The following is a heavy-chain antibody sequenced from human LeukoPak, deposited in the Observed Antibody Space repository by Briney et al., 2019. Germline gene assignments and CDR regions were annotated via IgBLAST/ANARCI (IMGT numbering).Heavy chain of an antibody. CDR3: ARPPQLVTAPGTYNWFDP. D-gene: IGHD6-13*01. CDR2: INPNTGGT. CDR1: GYTFTDYY. V-gene: IGHV1-2*02. J-gene: IGHJ5*02. Sequence: ASVKVSCKASGYTFTDYYMHWVRQAPGQGLEWMGWINPNTGGTNYAQRFQGRVTMTRDTSISTAYMELTSFRSDDTAVYFCARPPQLVTAPGTYNWFDPWGQGTLVTVSS.